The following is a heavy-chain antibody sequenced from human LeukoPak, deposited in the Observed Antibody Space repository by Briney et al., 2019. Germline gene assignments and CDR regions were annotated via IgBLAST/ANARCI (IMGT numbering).Heavy chain of an antibody. J-gene: IGHJ4*02. CDR1: VFIFISYA. D-gene: IGHD2/OR15-2a*01. CDR3: ANDEDLYSTTWYFFDY. Sequence: GGSLRHSCTASVFIFISYAMSWVRQAPGRGLEWVSRISSSGTYMWDADSVKGRFSISRDNSKNTVYLEMNSLRAEDTAAYYSANDEDLYSTTWYFFDYWGQGTLVTVSS. V-gene: IGHV3-23*01. CDR2: ISSSGTYM.